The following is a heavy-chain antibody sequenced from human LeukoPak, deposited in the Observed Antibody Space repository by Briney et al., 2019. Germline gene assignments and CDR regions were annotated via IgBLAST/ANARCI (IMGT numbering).Heavy chain of an antibody. D-gene: IGHD1-26*01. CDR1: GFMLSTHG. J-gene: IGHJ4*02. Sequence: GGSLRLSCAASGFMLSTHGMHWVRQAPGKGLEWAAGMWHDGTREDYADSVKGRFTISRDLSKNTLNLQMNSLRVDDTAMFYCARDLSYGSLDFRGQGTLVTVSS. CDR3: ARDLSYGSLDF. V-gene: IGHV3-33*01. CDR2: MWHDGTRE.